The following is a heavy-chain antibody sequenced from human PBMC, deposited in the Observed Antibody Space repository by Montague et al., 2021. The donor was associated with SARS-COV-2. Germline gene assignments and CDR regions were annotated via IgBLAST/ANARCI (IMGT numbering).Heavy chain of an antibody. D-gene: IGHD4-17*01. V-gene: IGHV4-61*08. CDR3: ARENTVTTFGGPYYIDS. CDR1: GFSLSTKGMC. Sequence: LVKPTQTLTLTCSFSGFSLSTKGMCVNWIRQPPGKGLEWIGYIYDSGSTNYNPSLKSRVTISVDTSKNQFSLKLSSVTAADTAVYYCARENTVTTFGGPYYIDSWGQGTLVTVSA. CDR2: IYDSGST. J-gene: IGHJ4*02.